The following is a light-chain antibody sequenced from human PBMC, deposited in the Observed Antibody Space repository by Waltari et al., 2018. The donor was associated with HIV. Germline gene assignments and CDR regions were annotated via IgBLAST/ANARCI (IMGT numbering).Light chain of an antibody. Sequence: QSVLTQSPSVSGVPGQRVTISCTGSSSNIGAGYFVHWYQQLPGTAPTLLIYSDINRPSGVPDRFSGTKSGNSASLAITGLQAEDEADYYCQSYDRSLSASVFGGGTKLTVL. CDR3: QSYDRSLSASV. CDR1: SSNIGAGYF. V-gene: IGLV1-40*01. CDR2: SDI. J-gene: IGLJ3*02.